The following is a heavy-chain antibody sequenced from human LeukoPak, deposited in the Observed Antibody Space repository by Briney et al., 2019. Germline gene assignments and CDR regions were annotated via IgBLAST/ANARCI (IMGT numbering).Heavy chain of an antibody. V-gene: IGHV1-2*02. D-gene: IGHD3-10*01. J-gene: IGHJ4*02. Sequence: ASVKVSCKASGYTFTGYYMHWVRQAPGQGLEWMGWINPNSGGTNYAQDFHGRVTMTRDTSISTAYMDLGSLGSDDTAVYYCARDGEYGTGSYYRGCFDYWGQGTLVTVSS. CDR3: ARDGEYGTGSYYRGCFDY. CDR2: INPNSGGT. CDR1: GYTFTGYY.